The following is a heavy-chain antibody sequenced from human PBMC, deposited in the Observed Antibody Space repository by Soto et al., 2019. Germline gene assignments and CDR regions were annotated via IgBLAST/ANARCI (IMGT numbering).Heavy chain of an antibody. CDR1: GGSISSGGYY. Sequence: QVQLQESGPGLVKPSQTLSLTCTVSGGSISSGGYYWSWIRQHPGKGLEWIGYIYYSGSTYYNPSLMSRVTIPVDTSKNQFSPKLSSVTAADTAVYYCARTSYDSSGTAADPWGQGTLVTVSS. D-gene: IGHD3-22*01. V-gene: IGHV4-31*03. J-gene: IGHJ5*02. CDR2: IYYSGST. CDR3: ARTSYDSSGTAADP.